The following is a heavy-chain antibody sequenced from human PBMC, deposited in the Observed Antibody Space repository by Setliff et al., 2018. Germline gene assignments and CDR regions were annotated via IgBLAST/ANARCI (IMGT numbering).Heavy chain of an antibody. CDR2: IISMFGTT. Sequence: PVKVSCKASGGTFSTYAISWVRQAPGQGLEWMGGIISMFGTTNYAQKFQGRVTITTDKSTSTAYMELSSLRSEDTAIYYCARGDFYYYFYMDVWGKGTTVTVSS. J-gene: IGHJ6*03. CDR3: ARGDFYYYFYMDV. V-gene: IGHV1-69*05. CDR1: GGTFSTYA.